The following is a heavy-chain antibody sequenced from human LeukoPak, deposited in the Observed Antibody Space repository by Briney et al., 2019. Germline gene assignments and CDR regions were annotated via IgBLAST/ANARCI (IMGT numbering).Heavy chain of an antibody. CDR3: ARGITSHYDFWSGYYTSIYFDY. CDR2: IYHSGST. J-gene: IGHJ4*02. V-gene: IGHV4-30-2*01. D-gene: IGHD3-3*01. CDR1: GGSISSGGYS. Sequence: SETLSLTCAVSGGSISSGGYSWSWIRQPPGKGLEWIGYIYHSGSTYYNPSLKSRVTISVDTSKNQFSLELSSVTAADTAVYYCARGITSHYDFWSGYYTSIYFDYWGQGTLVTVSS.